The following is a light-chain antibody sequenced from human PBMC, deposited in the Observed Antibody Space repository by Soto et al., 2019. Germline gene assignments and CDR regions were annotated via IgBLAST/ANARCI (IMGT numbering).Light chain of an antibody. Sequence: QSALTQPASVSGSPGXSITISCTGXXSDVGGYNYVSWYQHHPGKAPKLMIYEVSNRPSGVSNRFSGSKSGNTASLTISGLQAEDEADYYCSSYTGSSTPVFGGGTKLTVL. J-gene: IGLJ3*02. V-gene: IGLV2-14*01. CDR1: XSDVGGYNY. CDR3: SSYTGSSTPV. CDR2: EVS.